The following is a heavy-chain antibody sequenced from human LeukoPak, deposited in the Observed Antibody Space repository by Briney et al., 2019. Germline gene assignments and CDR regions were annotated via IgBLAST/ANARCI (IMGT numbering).Heavy chain of an antibody. CDR2: IYYSGST. CDR1: GGSISSSSFY. D-gene: IGHD2-2*01. CDR3: ASRGGCSSTSCNNWFDP. V-gene: IGHV4-39*07. J-gene: IGHJ5*02. Sequence: PSETLSLTCTVSGGSISSSSFYWGWIRQPPGKGLEWIGSIYYSGSTYYNPSLKTRVTISVDTSKHQFSLKLSSVTAADTDVYFCASRGGCSSTSCNNWFDPWGQGTLVTVSS.